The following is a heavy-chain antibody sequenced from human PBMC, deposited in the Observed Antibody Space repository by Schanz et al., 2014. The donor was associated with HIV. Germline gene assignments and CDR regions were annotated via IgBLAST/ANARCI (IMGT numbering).Heavy chain of an antibody. D-gene: IGHD2-15*01. CDR3: ALSRPSGYGGSWYFDL. V-gene: IGHV3-23*04. CDR2: ISGTDGSR. J-gene: IGHJ2*01. CDR1: GFTFRSHD. Sequence: EVQLVESGGAWVQPGGSLRLSCAASGFTFRSHDMSWVRQAPGKGLEWVSGISGTDGSRSYADSVKGRFTISRDNSRNTLSLEMNSLRVEDTAVYYCALSRPSGYGGSWYFDLWGRGTLVAVSS.